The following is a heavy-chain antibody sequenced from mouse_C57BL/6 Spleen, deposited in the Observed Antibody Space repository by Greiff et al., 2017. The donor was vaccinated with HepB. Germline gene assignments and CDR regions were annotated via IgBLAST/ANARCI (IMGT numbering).Heavy chain of an antibody. V-gene: IGHV5-16*01. CDR1: GFTFSDYY. Sequence: EVMLVESEGGLVQPGSSMKLSCTASGFTFSDYYMAWVRQVPEKGLEWVANINYDGSSTYYLDSLKSRFIISRDNAKNILYLQMSSLKSEDTATYYCARDPPYKRYFDVWGTGTTVTVSS. CDR2: INYDGSST. D-gene: IGHD1-3*01. CDR3: ARDPPYKRYFDV. J-gene: IGHJ1*03.